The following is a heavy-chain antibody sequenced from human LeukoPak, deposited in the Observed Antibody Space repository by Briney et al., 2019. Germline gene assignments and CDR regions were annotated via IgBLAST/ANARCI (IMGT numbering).Heavy chain of an antibody. J-gene: IGHJ3*02. V-gene: IGHV3-21*01. Sequence: GGSLRLSCAASGFTFSSYSMNWVRQAPGKGLVWVSSISSSSSYIYYADSVKGRFTISRDNAKNSLYLQMNSLRAEDTAVYYCARDDYGDFTHDDAFDIWGQGTMVTVSS. CDR3: ARDDYGDFTHDDAFDI. CDR1: GFTFSSYS. CDR2: ISSSSSYI. D-gene: IGHD4-17*01.